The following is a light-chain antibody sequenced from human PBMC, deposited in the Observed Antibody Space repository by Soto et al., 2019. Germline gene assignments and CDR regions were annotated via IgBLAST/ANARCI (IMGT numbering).Light chain of an antibody. J-gene: IGKJ4*01. V-gene: IGKV1-39*01. Sequence: DIQMTQSPSSLSASVGDRVTITCRASQGITTYLNWYTQRPGKDPTLLMSAASNLHTADPSRFSGSGYGTDFTLTISSLQPEDFATYYCQQGYTIPGLTFGGGTQVEI. CDR1: QGITTY. CDR2: AAS. CDR3: QQGYTIPGLT.